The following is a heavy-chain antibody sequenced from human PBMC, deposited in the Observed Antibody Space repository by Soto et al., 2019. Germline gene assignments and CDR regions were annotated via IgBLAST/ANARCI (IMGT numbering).Heavy chain of an antibody. J-gene: IGHJ4*02. CDR2: IKSKTDGGTT. CDR1: GFTFSNAW. V-gene: IGHV3-15*01. D-gene: IGHD6-13*01. CDR3: TTVWFLGTGIAAARVDY. Sequence: GGSLRLSCAASGFTFSNAWMSWVRQAPGKGLEWVGRIKSKTDGGTTDYAAPVKGRFTISRDDSKNTLYLQMNSLKTEDTAVYYCTTVWFLGTGIAAARVDYWGQGTLVTVSS.